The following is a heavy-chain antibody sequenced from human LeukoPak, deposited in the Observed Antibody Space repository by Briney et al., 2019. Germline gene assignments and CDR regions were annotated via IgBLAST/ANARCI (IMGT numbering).Heavy chain of an antibody. CDR1: GYSFTSYH. D-gene: IGHD1-26*01. CDR2: INPSGGTT. Sequence: ASVKVSCKASGYSFTSYHIHWVRQAPGQGLEWMGIINPSGGTTNYAQKFQGRVTMTRDTSTSTVYMELSSLRSGDTAVYYCARRYYSGYCYGMDVWGQGTTVTVSS. J-gene: IGHJ6*02. CDR3: ARRYYSGYCYGMDV. V-gene: IGHV1-46*01.